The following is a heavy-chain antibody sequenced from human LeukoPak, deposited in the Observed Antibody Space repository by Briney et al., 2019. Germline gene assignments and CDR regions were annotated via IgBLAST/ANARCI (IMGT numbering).Heavy chain of an antibody. CDR2: IYYSGRT. Sequence: PSETLSLTCTVSGGSISSSSYYWGWIRQPPGKGLEWIGSIYYSGRTYYNPSLKSRVTISVDTSKNQFSLKLSSLTAADTAVYYCARGPLHGGNSGWFDNWGQGTLVTVSS. CDR3: ARGPLHGGNSGWFDN. V-gene: IGHV4-39*07. J-gene: IGHJ4*02. D-gene: IGHD4-23*01. CDR1: GGSISSSSYY.